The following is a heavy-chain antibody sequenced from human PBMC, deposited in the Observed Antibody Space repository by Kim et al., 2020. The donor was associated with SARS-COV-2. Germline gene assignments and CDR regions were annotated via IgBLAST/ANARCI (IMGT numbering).Heavy chain of an antibody. V-gene: IGHV4-59*01. J-gene: IGHJ6*02. CDR2: IYYSGST. Sequence: SETLSLTCTLSRTRISSSFRRRLPQPPGKRLESLAYIYYSGSTNYNPSLNSRVLITVDTSKNQFPLKLSPVTAADTAVYYCASDLCSVGSCYGGMDAWGHGTTATLSS. CDR3: ASDLCSVGSCYGGMDA. D-gene: IGHD2-15*01. CDR1: RTRISSSF.